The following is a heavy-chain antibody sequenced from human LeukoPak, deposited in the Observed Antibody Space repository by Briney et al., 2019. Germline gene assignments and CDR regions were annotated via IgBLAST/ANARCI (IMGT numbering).Heavy chain of an antibody. V-gene: IGHV3-21*01. CDR1: GFTFSIYS. J-gene: IGHJ4*02. CDR3: ARGAAAATFSFDY. CDR2: ISSSSSYI. D-gene: IGHD6-13*01. Sequence: PGGSLRLSCAASGFTFSIYSMNWVRQAPGKGLEWVSSISSSSSYIYYADSVKGRFTISRDNAKNSLYLQMNSLRAEDTAVYYCARGAAAATFSFDYWGQGTLVTVSS.